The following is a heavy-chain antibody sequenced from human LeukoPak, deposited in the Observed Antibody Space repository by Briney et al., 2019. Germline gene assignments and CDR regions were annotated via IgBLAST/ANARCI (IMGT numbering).Heavy chain of an antibody. J-gene: IGHJ4*02. V-gene: IGHV3-30-3*01. CDR3: ARDGAVAVSPPSFFDY. CDR2: ISYDGSNK. CDR1: GFTFSSYA. Sequence: GGSLRLSCAASGFTFSSYAMHWVRQAPGKGLEWVAVISYDGSNKYYADSVKGRFTISRDNSKSTLYLQMNSLRAEDTAVYYCARDGAVAVSPPSFFDYWGQGTLVTVSS. D-gene: IGHD6-19*01.